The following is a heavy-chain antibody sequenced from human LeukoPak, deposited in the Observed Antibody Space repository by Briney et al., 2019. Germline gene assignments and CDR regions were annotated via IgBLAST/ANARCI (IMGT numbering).Heavy chain of an antibody. Sequence: GGSLRLSCAASGFTFSSYAMNWVRQAPGKGLEWISATSGSGGSTYYADSVKGRFTISRDNSKNTLYLQMNSLRAEDTAVYYCAKGGFGDYFDYWGQGTLVTVSS. CDR2: TSGSGGST. V-gene: IGHV3-23*01. D-gene: IGHD5-12*01. J-gene: IGHJ4*02. CDR3: AKGGFGDYFDY. CDR1: GFTFSSYA.